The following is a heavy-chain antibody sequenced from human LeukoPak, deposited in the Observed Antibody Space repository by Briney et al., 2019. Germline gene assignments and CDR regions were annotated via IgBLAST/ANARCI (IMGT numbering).Heavy chain of an antibody. CDR3: ARDMTMVRGVKSQGFDY. D-gene: IGHD3-10*01. CDR2: ISSSSSTI. Sequence: GGSLRLSCAASGFTFSSYEMNWVRQAPGKGLEWVSYISSSSSTIYYADSVKGRFTISRDNAKNSLYLQMNSLRAEDTAVYYCARDMTMVRGVKSQGFDYWGQGTLVTVSS. V-gene: IGHV3-48*01. J-gene: IGHJ4*02. CDR1: GFTFSSYE.